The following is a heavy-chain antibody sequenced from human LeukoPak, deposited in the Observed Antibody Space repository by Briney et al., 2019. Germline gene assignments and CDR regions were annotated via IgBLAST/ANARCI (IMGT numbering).Heavy chain of an antibody. V-gene: IGHV3-53*01. CDR1: GFIVSSEY. CDR3: ARLLPASRHYFDY. CDR2: IYGGGST. Sequence: SGGSLRLSCAASGFIVSSEYLAWVRQAPGKGLECISVIYGGGSTYYADSVKGRFTISRDNSKDVLYLDMHSLAVEDTAVYYCARLLPASRHYFDYWGQGTPVTVSS. D-gene: IGHD2-15*01. J-gene: IGHJ4*02.